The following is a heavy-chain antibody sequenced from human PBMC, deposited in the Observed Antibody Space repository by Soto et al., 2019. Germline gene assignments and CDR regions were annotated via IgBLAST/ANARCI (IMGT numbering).Heavy chain of an antibody. CDR1: GGSISSYY. V-gene: IGHV4-59*01. CDR3: ARFLSDCSGGSCYSFRVANWFDP. CDR2: IYYSGST. D-gene: IGHD2-15*01. J-gene: IGHJ5*02. Sequence: QVQLQESGPGLVKPSETLSLTCTVSGGSISSYYWSWIRQPPGKGLEWIGYIYYSGSTNYNPSLKSRVTISVDTSKNQFSLKLSSVTAADTAVYYCARFLSDCSGGSCYSFRVANWFDPWGQGTLVTVSS.